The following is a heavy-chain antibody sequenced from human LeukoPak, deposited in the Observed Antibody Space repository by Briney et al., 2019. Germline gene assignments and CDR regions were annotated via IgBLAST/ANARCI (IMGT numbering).Heavy chain of an antibody. Sequence: GKSLKISCKGSGYSFTSYWVRLVPQIPGKGLELIGIIYPGDSDTRYSPSFQGQVTISADKSISNACLQWSSLKASETAMYYCARRDYYDSSGPHLDYWGQGTLVTVSS. D-gene: IGHD3-22*01. V-gene: IGHV5-51*01. CDR1: GYSFTSYW. CDR3: ARRDYYDSSGPHLDY. CDR2: IYPGDSDT. J-gene: IGHJ4*02.